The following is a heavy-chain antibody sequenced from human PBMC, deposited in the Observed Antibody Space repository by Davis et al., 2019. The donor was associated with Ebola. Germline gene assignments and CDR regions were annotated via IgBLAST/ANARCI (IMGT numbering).Heavy chain of an antibody. V-gene: IGHV1-18*01. D-gene: IGHD2-8*01. J-gene: IGHJ3*02. CDR3: ARDLDNLYFGPGDYFDI. Sequence: ASVKVSCKASGYSFTHYSFSWVRQAPGQGLEWMGWVSGNNGKTDYAQKFQGRVTMTTDTSTSTAYMELRSLTSDDTAVYYCARDLDNLYFGPGDYFDIWGQGTMVTVST. CDR2: VSGNNGKT. CDR1: GYSFTHYS.